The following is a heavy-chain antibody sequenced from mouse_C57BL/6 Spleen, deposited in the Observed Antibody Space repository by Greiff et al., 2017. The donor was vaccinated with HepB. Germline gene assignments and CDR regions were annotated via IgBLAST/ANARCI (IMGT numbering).Heavy chain of an antibody. CDR1: GYSITSGYY. D-gene: IGHD1-1*01. V-gene: IGHV3-6*01. Sequence: EVQLVESGPGLVKPSQSLSLTCSVTGYSITSGYYWNWIRQFPGNKLEWMGYISYDGSNNYNPSLKNRISITRDTSKNQFFLKLNSVTTEDTATYYCARDYYGSHFDYWGQGTTLTVSS. CDR2: ISYDGSN. J-gene: IGHJ2*01. CDR3: ARDYYGSHFDY.